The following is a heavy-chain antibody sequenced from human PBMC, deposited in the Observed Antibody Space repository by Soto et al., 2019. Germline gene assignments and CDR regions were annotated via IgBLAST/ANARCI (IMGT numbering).Heavy chain of an antibody. CDR1: GFSVSDSA. J-gene: IGHJ3*02. CDR2: ISASGAVT. V-gene: IGHV3-23*01. CDR3: AKAPLAFDI. Sequence: AGGSLRLSCAASGFSVSDSAMSWVRQAPGKGLEWVSSISASGAVTYYADSVKGRFTISRDTSKDTVYLQMKRLRVEDTAVYYCAKAPLAFDIWGQGTLVTVSS.